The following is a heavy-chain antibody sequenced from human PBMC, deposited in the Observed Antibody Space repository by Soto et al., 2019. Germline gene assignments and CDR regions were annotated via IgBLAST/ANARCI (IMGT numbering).Heavy chain of an antibody. CDR2: ISGSSTYI. CDR1: GFIFSRYT. J-gene: IGHJ4*02. CDR3: VRGWLRDPWMY. Sequence: EVQLVESGGGPVKPGGSLRLSCAASGFIFSRYTMNWVRQAPGKGLEWVSSISGSSTYIYYADSVKGRFTISRGNSLYLQMSSLRAEDTAVYYCVRGWLRDPWMYWGQGTLVTVSS. V-gene: IGHV3-21*01. D-gene: IGHD5-12*01.